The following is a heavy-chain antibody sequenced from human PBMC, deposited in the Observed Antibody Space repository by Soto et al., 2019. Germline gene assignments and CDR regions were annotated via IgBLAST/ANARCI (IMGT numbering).Heavy chain of an antibody. CDR2: ISYSGNT. V-gene: IGHV4-31*03. CDR1: GGSISSSGHY. Sequence: QVQLQESGPGLVKPAQTLSLTCNVSGGSISSSGHYWTWIRQHPGTGLEWIGYISYSGNTYYSPSLKVRAFIWGDTSKNQFSLLLRSMMAAEVAVFDCAREVVVTTLVASNLLDSCGQGTLVTVS. J-gene: IGHJ4*02. CDR3: AREVVVTTLVASNLLDS. D-gene: IGHD3-22*01.